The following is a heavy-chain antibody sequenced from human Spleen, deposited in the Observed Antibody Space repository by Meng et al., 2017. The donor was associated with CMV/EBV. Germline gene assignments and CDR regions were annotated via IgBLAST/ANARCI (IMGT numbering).Heavy chain of an antibody. Sequence: GGSLRLSCAASGFTFSSYWMHWVRQAPGKGLVWVSRINSDETSTNYADSVRGRFTISRDNAKNTLYLQMNSLRAEDTAVYYCASESGSYWGVDYWGQGTLVTVSS. V-gene: IGHV3-74*01. CDR1: GFTFSSYW. J-gene: IGHJ4*02. CDR3: ASESGSYWGVDY. D-gene: IGHD1-26*01. CDR2: INSDETST.